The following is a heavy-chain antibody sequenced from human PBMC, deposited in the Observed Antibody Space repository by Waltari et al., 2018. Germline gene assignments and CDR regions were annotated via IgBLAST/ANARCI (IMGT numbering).Heavy chain of an antibody. D-gene: IGHD3-10*01. V-gene: IGHV3-7*04. Sequence: EVQLVESGGGLVQPGGSLRLSCAASGFNFSSYWMSWVRQAPGKGLEWVANIKQDGSEKYYVDSVKGRFTISRDNAKNSLYLQMNSLRAEDTAVYYCARLMVQGDLDYWGQGTLVTVSS. CDR3: ARLMVQGDLDY. J-gene: IGHJ4*02. CDR2: IKQDGSEK. CDR1: GFNFSSYW.